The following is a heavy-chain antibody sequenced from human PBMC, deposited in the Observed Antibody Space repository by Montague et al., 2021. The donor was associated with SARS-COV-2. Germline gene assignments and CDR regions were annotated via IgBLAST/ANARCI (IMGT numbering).Heavy chain of an antibody. CDR2: IWHDGSNK. V-gene: IGHV3-33*03. D-gene: IGHD3-22*01. CDR1: GFRFSDYI. CDR3: ASQYYNHRTGDLSDF. Sequence: SLRLSCATSGFRFSDYIMHWVRQAPGKGLEWVAVIWHDGSNKFDAEAVRGRFTISRDISKNALYLDMNSLRVEDTAVYYCASQYYNHRTGDLSDFWGQGTLVTVSS. J-gene: IGHJ4*02.